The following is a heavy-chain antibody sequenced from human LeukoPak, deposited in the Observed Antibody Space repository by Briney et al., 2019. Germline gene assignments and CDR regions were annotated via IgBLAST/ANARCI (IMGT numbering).Heavy chain of an antibody. Sequence: PSETLSLTCAVYGGSFSGYYWSWIRQPPGKGLEWIGEIDHSGSTNYNPSLKSRVTISVDTSKNQFSLKLSSVTAADTAVYYCARYGCSSTSCYNTWGQGALVTVSS. CDR1: GGSFSGYY. D-gene: IGHD2-2*02. J-gene: IGHJ5*02. CDR3: ARYGCSSTSCYNT. CDR2: IDHSGST. V-gene: IGHV4-34*01.